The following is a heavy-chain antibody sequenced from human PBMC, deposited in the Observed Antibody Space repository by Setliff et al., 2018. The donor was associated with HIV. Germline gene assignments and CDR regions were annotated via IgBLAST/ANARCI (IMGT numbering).Heavy chain of an antibody. Sequence: SETLSLTCAVYGGSFSGYYWSWIRQSPGKGLEWIGEVSYSGNTNYNPSLKGRLNISVDKSKNQFSLKVSSVTAADTAVYYCARGDYYDSSGYEGLDSWGQGTQVTVS. CDR2: VSYSGNT. V-gene: IGHV4-34*01. CDR1: GGSFSGYY. CDR3: ARGDYYDSSGYEGLDS. D-gene: IGHD3-22*01. J-gene: IGHJ4*02.